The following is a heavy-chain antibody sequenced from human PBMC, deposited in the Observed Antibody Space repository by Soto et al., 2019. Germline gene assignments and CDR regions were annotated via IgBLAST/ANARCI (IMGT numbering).Heavy chain of an antibody. D-gene: IGHD3-10*01. CDR3: AHSRNLITEDAQVGDFDY. V-gene: IGHV2-5*02. Sequence: QINLKESGPTLVKPTQTLTLTCSFSGFSLTTAGVGVGWVRQSPGEALEWLALIYWDDDERYSPSLKTRLTITNYTSKNQVVMKMTNMAPVDTATYYCAHSRNLITEDAQVGDFDYWGQGTLVTVSS. CDR2: IYWDDDE. CDR1: GFSLTTAGVG. J-gene: IGHJ4*02.